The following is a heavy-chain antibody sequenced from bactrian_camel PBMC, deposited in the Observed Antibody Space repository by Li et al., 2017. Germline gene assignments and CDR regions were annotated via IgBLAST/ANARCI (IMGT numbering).Heavy chain of an antibody. CDR2: IDSDGILA. Sequence: VQLVESGGGSVQVGGSLRLSCTYSGKTYSYCMGWFRQTPGKAREAIAAIDSDGILATYTDARQGRFTASRDNAKNALYLEMTNLKPEDTAKYYCSSETVVGGVRFGGCLFGYWGRGTQVTVS. CDR3: SSETVVGGVRFGGCLFGY. D-gene: IGHD7*01. V-gene: IGHV3S26*01. CDR1: GKTYSYC. J-gene: IGHJ6*01.